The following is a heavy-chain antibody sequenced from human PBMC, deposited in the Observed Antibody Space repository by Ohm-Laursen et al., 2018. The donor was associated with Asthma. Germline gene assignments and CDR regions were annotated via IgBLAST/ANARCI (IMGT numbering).Heavy chain of an antibody. V-gene: IGHV4-31*03. CDR2: IYYSGST. CDR3: ARVGFFETSAYFETFDP. CDR1: GGSISSGGYY. D-gene: IGHD5-12*01. Sequence: SQTLSLTCTVSGGSISSGGYYWSWIRQPPGKGLEWIGYIYYSGSTYYNPSLKSRVTISVDTSKKQFYLKLSSVTAADTAVYYCARVGFFETSAYFETFDPWGQGTLVTVSS. J-gene: IGHJ5*02.